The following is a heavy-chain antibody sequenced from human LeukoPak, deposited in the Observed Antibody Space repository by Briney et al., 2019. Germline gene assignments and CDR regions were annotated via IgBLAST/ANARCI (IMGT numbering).Heavy chain of an antibody. CDR1: GGSISSGGYH. Sequence: PSETLSLICTVSGGSISSGGYHWSWIRQHPGKGLEWIGYIYYSGNTYYNPSLKSRGTISIDTSKNQFSVKLSSVTAADTAVYYCARTVAGTLNGLDVWGQGTTVSVSS. D-gene: IGHD6-19*01. J-gene: IGHJ6*02. CDR2: IYYSGNT. CDR3: ARTVAGTLNGLDV. V-gene: IGHV4-31*03.